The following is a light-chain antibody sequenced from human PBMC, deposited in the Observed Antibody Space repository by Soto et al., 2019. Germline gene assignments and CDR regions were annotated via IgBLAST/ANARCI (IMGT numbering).Light chain of an antibody. CDR3: SSYAGSNLGV. J-gene: IGLJ1*01. CDR2: EVS. Sequence: QSALTQPASVSGSPGQSITISCTGTSSDVGGYNYVSWYQQHPGKAPKLMIYEVSNRPSGVSNRFSGSKSGNTASLTVSGLQAEDEADYYCSSYAGSNLGVFGTGNKVTVL. V-gene: IGLV2-14*01. CDR1: SSDVGGYNY.